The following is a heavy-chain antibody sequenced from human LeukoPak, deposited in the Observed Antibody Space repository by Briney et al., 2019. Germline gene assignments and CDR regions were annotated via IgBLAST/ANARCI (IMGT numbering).Heavy chain of an antibody. CDR2: INHSGST. J-gene: IGHJ1*01. Sequence: SETLSLTCAVYGGSFSGFYWSWIRQPPGKGLEWIGEINHSGSTNYNPSLKSRVTISVDTSKNQFSLKLSSVTAADTAVYYCARGPPPVTKRAEYSQHWGKGTWSPSPQ. V-gene: IGHV4-34*01. CDR1: GGSFSGFY. D-gene: IGHD4-17*01. CDR3: ARGPPPVTKRAEYSQH.